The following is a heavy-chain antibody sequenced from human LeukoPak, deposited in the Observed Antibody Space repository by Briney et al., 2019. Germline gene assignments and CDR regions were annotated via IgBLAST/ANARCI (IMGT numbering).Heavy chain of an antibody. Sequence: PSQTLFLTCTVSGGSITSGSYYWSWIRQPAGKGLEWIGRIYTSGSTNYNPSLKSRATISVDTSKNQFSLKLSSVTAADTAVYFCARSDSSGYYAFDIWGQGTMVTASS. CDR3: ARSDSSGYYAFDI. V-gene: IGHV4-61*02. J-gene: IGHJ3*02. D-gene: IGHD3-22*01. CDR1: GGSITSGSYY. CDR2: IYTSGST.